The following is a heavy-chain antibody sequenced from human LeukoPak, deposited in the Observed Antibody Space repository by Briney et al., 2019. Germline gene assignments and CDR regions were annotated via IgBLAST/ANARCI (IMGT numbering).Heavy chain of an antibody. V-gene: IGHV3-23*01. CDR3: AKASWVSTADAVL. J-gene: IGHJ4*02. Sequence: GESLRLSCAASGFTFNTFNMNWVRQAPGKGLEWVSSLRGNGDTFYADSVKGRFTLSRDESRNTVYLHLNELRVEDTAVYYCAKASWVSTADAVLWGQGTVVTVSS. CDR1: GFTFNTFN. D-gene: IGHD3-16*01. CDR2: LRGNGDT.